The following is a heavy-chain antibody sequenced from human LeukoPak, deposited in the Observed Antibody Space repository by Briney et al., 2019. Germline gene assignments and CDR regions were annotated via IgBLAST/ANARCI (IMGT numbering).Heavy chain of an antibody. CDR2: IYSAGNT. J-gene: IGHJ4*02. CDR3: ARVDSTLPYKLDY. V-gene: IGHV3-53*04. CDR1: GFTLSSNC. D-gene: IGHD5-24*01. Sequence: GGSLRLSCAASGFTLSSNCKIWVRQPPGKGLEWVSVIYSAGNTYKADSVKGRFTISRHNSKNTVYLQTNNLRAEDTAIYYCARVDSTLPYKLDYWVQGNLVTVSS.